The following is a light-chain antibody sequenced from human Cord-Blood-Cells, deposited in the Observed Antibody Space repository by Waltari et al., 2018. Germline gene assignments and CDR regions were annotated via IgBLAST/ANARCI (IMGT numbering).Light chain of an antibody. CDR1: SSDVGGSNY. J-gene: IGLJ2*01. V-gene: IGLV2-14*01. CDR2: DVS. Sequence: QSALTQPASLSGSPGQSITIACTGTSSDVGGSNYVSWYQQHPGKAPQRMIFDVSNRPSGVSNPLSAAKSGNTASLTISGLQAEDEADYYCSSYTSSSTVVFGGGTNLPVL. CDR3: SSYTSSSTVV.